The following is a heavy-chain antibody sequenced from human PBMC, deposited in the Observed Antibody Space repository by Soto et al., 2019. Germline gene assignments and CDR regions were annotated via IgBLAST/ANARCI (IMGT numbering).Heavy chain of an antibody. V-gene: IGHV3-48*02. CDR2: ISSSSSTI. D-gene: IGHD3-3*01. J-gene: IGHJ6*02. CDR1: GFTFSSYS. CDR3: ARDQTSGHYLHYYYYGMDV. Sequence: XGSLRLSCAASGFTFSSYSMNWVRQAPGKGLEWVSYISSSSSTIYYADSVKGRFTISRDNAKNSLYLQMNSLRDEDTAVYYCARDQTSGHYLHYYYYGMDVCGQRTTVTVSS.